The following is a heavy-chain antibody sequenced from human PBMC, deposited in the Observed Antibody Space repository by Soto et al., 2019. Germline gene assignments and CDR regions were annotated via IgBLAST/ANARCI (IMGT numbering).Heavy chain of an antibody. D-gene: IGHD5-12*01. V-gene: IGHV4-59*01. CDR2: IYSSGST. CDR3: ARSSDYDLGSGYSFDY. CDR1: GGSITSFH. J-gene: IGHJ4*02. Sequence: QVQLQESGPGLVKPSETLSLTCTVSGGSITSFHWSWIRQPPGKGLEWMGYIYSSGSTLYNPSLITRFTIPVHASPNQCSLKLSSVTAADTAVYYCARSSDYDLGSGYSFDYWGQGTLVTVSS.